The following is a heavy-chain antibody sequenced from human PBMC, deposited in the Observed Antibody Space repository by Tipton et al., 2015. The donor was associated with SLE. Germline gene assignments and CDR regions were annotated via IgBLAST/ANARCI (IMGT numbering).Heavy chain of an antibody. J-gene: IGHJ4*02. D-gene: IGHD4-17*01. CDR3: ARRTVTTPFDY. Sequence: LRLSCAVYGGSFSGYYWSWIRQPPGKGLEWIGEINHSGSTNYNPSLKSRVTISVDTSKNQFSLKLSSVTAADTAVYYCARRTVTTPFDYWGQGTLVTVSS. CDR2: INHSGST. V-gene: IGHV4-34*01. CDR1: GGSFSGYY.